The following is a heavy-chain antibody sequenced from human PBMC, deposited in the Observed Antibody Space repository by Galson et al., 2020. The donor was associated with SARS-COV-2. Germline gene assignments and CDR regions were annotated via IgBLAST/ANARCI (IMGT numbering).Heavy chain of an antibody. J-gene: IGHJ6*02. Sequence: GASVKVSCEASGGTFSSYAISWVRQAPGQGLEWMGGIIPIFGTANYAQKFQGRVTITADESTSTAYMELSSLRSEDTAVYYCARDDEDYDSSGYGMDVWGQGTTVTVSS. CDR3: ARDDEDYDSSGYGMDV. V-gene: IGHV1-69*13. D-gene: IGHD3-22*01. CDR1: GGTFSSYA. CDR2: IIPIFGTA.